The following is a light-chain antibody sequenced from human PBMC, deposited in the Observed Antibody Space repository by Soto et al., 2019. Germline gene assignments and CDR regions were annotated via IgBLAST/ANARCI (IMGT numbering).Light chain of an antibody. CDR2: ATS. Sequence: DIQMTQSPSSVSSSVGDRVTITCRSRQGISSWLAWYHQKPWKSTKLLIYATSSLQSGVQSRFSGSGSGTDFTLTISRLKADDFATYYWQQANSFAFTFGQVKRVEIK. J-gene: IGKJ5*01. CDR1: QGISSW. CDR3: QQANSFAFT. V-gene: IGKV1-12*01.